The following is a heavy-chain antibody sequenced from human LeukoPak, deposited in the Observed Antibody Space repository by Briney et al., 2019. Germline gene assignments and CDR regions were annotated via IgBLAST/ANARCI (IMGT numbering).Heavy chain of an antibody. J-gene: IGHJ4*02. D-gene: IGHD5-24*01. V-gene: IGHV3-74*01. CDR2: ISSDGSTT. CDR1: GLAFSRDS. Sequence: GGSLRLSCAASGLAFSRDSMHWVRQSPGKGLVWLSRISSDGSTTNYADSVKGRFTISRDNAKNTLYLQMNSLRDGDTAVYYCASDVAYKFDYWGQGTLVTVSS. CDR3: ASDVAYKFDY.